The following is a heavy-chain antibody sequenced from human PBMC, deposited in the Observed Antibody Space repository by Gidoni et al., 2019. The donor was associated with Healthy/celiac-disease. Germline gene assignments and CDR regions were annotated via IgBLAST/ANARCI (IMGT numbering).Heavy chain of an antibody. V-gene: IGHV4-39*01. D-gene: IGHD7-27*01. CDR3: ARVTGEDAFDI. J-gene: IGHJ3*02. CDR1: GGSISSSSYY. Sequence: QLQLQESGPGLVKPSETLSLTCTVSGGSISSSSYYWGWIRQPPGKGLEWIGSIYYSGSTYYNPSLKSRVTISVDTSKNQFSLKLSSVTAADTAVYYCARVTGEDAFDIWGQGTMVTVSS. CDR2: IYYSGST.